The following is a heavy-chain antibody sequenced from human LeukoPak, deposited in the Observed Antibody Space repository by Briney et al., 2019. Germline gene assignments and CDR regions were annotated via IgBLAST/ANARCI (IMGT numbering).Heavy chain of an antibody. CDR3: ARGTYYYDSSGYYPGYDI. CDR2: ISYDGSNK. Sequence: GRSLRLSCAASGFTFSSYAMHWVRQAPGKGLEWVAVISYDGSNKYYADSVKGRFTISRDNYKITLYVQMNSLRAEDTAVYYCARGTYYYDSSGYYPGYDIWGQGTMVTVSS. V-gene: IGHV3-30-3*01. J-gene: IGHJ3*02. CDR1: GFTFSSYA. D-gene: IGHD3-22*01.